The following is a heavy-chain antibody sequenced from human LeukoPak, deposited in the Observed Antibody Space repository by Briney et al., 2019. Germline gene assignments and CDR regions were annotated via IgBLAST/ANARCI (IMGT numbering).Heavy chain of an antibody. CDR1: GGSINRYH. D-gene: IGHD6-19*01. V-gene: IGHV4-59*12. CDR3: ASGWQFDY. CDR2: IYYSGST. J-gene: IGHJ4*02. Sequence: PSETLSLTCIVSGGSINRYHWTWIRQPPGKGLEWIGYIYYSGSTTYNPSLKSRVTISVDTSKNQFSLQLNSVTPEDTAVYYCASGWQFDYWGQGTLVTVSS.